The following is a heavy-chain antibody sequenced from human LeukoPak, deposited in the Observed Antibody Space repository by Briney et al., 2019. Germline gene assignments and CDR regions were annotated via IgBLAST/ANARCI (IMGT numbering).Heavy chain of an antibody. J-gene: IGHJ3*02. CDR1: GFTFSSYG. Sequence: PGRSLRLSCAASGFTFSSYGMHWVRQAPGKGLEWVAVISYDGSNKYYADSVKGRFTISRDNSKNTLYLQMNSLRAEDTAVYYCAKADIVATSDAFDIWGQGTMVTVSS. V-gene: IGHV3-30*18. CDR3: AKADIVATSDAFDI. D-gene: IGHD5-12*01. CDR2: ISYDGSNK.